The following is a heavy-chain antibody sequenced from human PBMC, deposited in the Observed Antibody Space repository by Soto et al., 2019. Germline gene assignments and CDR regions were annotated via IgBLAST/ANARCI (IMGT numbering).Heavy chain of an antibody. Sequence: QVQLVQSGAEVKQSGASVKVSCKASGYDFTAYDINWVRQASGQGLEWMGWMNPINGAPGSAGRFQGRVSLTRNTATGTAYLELTSLTSDDSAVYYCGRGPSPRAPAGGTPYYYAMDVWGQGTTVTVSS. V-gene: IGHV1-8*02. CDR3: GRGPSPRAPAGGTPYYYAMDV. CDR2: MNPINGAP. CDR1: GYDFTAYD. J-gene: IGHJ6*02. D-gene: IGHD6-13*01.